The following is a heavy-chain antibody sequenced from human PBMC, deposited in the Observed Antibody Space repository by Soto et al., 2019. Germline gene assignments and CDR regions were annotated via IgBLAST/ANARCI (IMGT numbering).Heavy chain of an antibody. CDR3: ARGNPFNYAGFDV. Sequence: QVQLVQSGAEVKKPGSSVKVSCKASGGTFSSYGISWLRQASGQGPEWMGWMNAKSGDTFFPQRFRGKFNMTWDTSLSTAYMEVGSLTSHDTAIYYCARGNPFNYAGFDVWGQGTTVAVSS. D-gene: IGHD3-16*01. J-gene: IGHJ6*02. V-gene: IGHV1-8*01. CDR1: GGTFSSYG. CDR2: MNAKSGDT.